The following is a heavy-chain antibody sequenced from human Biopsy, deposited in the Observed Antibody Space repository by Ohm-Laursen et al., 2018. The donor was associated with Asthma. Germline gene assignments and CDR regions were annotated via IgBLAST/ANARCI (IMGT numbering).Heavy chain of an antibody. D-gene: IGHD4-17*01. CDR2: ISYDGSNK. CDR1: GFPFSSSG. Sequence: RSLRLSCAASGFPFSSSGMLWVRQAPGKGLEWVAVISYDGSNKYYADSVKGRFTISRDNSKNTLYLQMNSLRAEDTAVYYCAREGGDYLSGYYYYYGMDVWGQGTTVTVSS. J-gene: IGHJ6*02. V-gene: IGHV3-30*03. CDR3: AREGGDYLSGYYYYYGMDV.